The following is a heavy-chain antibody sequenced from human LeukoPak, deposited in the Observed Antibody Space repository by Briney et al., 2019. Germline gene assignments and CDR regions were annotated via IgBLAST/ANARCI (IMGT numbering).Heavy chain of an antibody. Sequence: EGSLRLSCVASGFTFSSYWMSWVRQAPGKGLEWVANIKQDGSEKYYVDSVKGRFTISRDNAKNSLYLQMNSLRAEDTAVYYCARASTSVTTFGFDYWGQGTLVTVSS. CDR1: GFTFSSYW. V-gene: IGHV3-7*03. D-gene: IGHD4-17*01. CDR2: IKQDGSEK. CDR3: ARASTSVTTFGFDY. J-gene: IGHJ4*02.